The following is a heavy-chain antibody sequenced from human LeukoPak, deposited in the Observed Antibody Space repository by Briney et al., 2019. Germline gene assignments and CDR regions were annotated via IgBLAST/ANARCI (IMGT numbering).Heavy chain of an antibody. D-gene: IGHD3-10*01. CDR1: GFTFSSYW. CDR2: IKQGGSEK. CDR3: ARGGHTYYYGSGSYYNAARYYYGMDV. Sequence: PGGSLRLSCAASGFTFSSYWVSCVRQARGEGLEWVANIKQGGSEKYYVDSVEGRFPISRDNAKNSLYLQMNSLRAEDTAVYYCARGGHTYYYGSGSYYNAARYYYGMDVWGKGTTVTASS. V-gene: IGHV3-7*03. J-gene: IGHJ6*04.